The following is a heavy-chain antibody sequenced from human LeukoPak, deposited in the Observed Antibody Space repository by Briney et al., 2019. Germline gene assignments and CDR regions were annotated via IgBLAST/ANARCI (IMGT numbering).Heavy chain of an antibody. V-gene: IGHV4-31*03. CDR3: ARRTFRWFDP. D-gene: IGHD2/OR15-2a*01. CDR2: IYYSGST. CDR1: GGSLRSGGFY. Sequence: SQTLSLTCTVFGGSLRSGGFYWNWIRQLPGKGLEWMGYIYYSGSTHYNPSLKSRLTISVDTSKNQFSLKLSSVTAADTAVYYCARRTFRWFDPWGQGTLVTVSS. J-gene: IGHJ5*02.